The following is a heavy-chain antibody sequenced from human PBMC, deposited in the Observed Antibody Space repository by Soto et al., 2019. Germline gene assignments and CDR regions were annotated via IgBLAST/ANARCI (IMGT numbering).Heavy chain of an antibody. CDR1: GFSLSDYY. CDR3: ARVRGDSSGSYYFDY. J-gene: IGHJ4*02. CDR2: ISSSGSTT. V-gene: IGHV3-11*01. D-gene: IGHD3-22*01. Sequence: GGSLRLSCAASGFSLSDYYMSWIRQAPGEGLEWVSYISSSGSTTHYADSVKGRFTISKDNAKNSVYLQMNSLRAEDTAVYYCARVRGDSSGSYYFDYWGQGTLVTVSS.